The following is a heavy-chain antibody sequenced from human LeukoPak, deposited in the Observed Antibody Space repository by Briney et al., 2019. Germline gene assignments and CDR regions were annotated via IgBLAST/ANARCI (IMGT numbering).Heavy chain of an antibody. D-gene: IGHD6-13*01. J-gene: IGHJ4*02. V-gene: IGHV3-11*03. Sequence: KTGGSLRLSCVASGFTFSDYYMTWIRQAPGKGLEWVSYISGSSSSINYADSVRGRFATSRDNARNSLFLQMDSLRVEGTAVYYCARAPYSSSWYYFDFWGQGTLVTVSS. CDR2: ISGSSSSI. CDR1: GFTFSDYY. CDR3: ARAPYSSSWYYFDF.